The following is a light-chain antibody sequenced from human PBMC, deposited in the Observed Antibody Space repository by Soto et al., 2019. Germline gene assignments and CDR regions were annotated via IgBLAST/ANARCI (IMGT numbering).Light chain of an antibody. J-gene: IGLJ2*01. CDR3: SSYAGSSIPVA. V-gene: IGLV2-8*01. CDR2: DVT. Sequence: QSVLTQPPSASGSPGQSVTISCTRASSDVGGYNFVSWYQHHPGKAPRLMIYDVTQRPSGVPDRFSGSKSGNTASLTVSGLQVDDEAYYYCSSYAGSSIPVAFGGGTQLTVL. CDR1: SSDVGGYNF.